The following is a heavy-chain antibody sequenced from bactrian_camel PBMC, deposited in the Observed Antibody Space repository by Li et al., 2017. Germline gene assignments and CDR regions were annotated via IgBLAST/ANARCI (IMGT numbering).Heavy chain of an antibody. D-gene: IGHD3*01. CDR1: GYTYDGYC. CDR3: AAGGSNFECASGFWWGSPHY. V-gene: IGHV3S1*01. J-gene: IGHJ4*01. Sequence: HVQLVESGGGSVQSGGSLRLSCAASGYTYDGYCIGWFRQAPGKEREGVAAVYNGGRSTLYASSVEGRFTASQDNGKNTAYLQMNSLKPEDSAMYYRAAGGSNFECASGFWWGSPHYWGQGTQVTVS. CDR2: VYNGGRST.